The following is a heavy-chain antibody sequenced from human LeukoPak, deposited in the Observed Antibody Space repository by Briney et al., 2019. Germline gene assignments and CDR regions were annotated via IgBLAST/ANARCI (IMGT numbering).Heavy chain of an antibody. J-gene: IGHJ4*02. CDR2: ISYGGSNK. V-gene: IGHV3-30*01. D-gene: IGHD3-9*01. CDR1: GFTFSNYA. CDR3: ARDGGDKTAHYGDQFDQ. Sequence: GGSLRLSCSASGFTFSNYAMHWVRLTPGKGLEWVSIISYGGSNKYYADSVKGRFTISRDNSKNTLYLQMNGLRPEDTAVYYCARDGGDKTAHYGDQFDQWGQGTLVTVSS.